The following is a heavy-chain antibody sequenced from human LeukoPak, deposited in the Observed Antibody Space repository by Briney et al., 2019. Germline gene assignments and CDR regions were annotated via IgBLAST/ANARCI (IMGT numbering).Heavy chain of an antibody. D-gene: IGHD2-2*01. CDR1: GFTFGYYA. V-gene: IGHV3-23*01. Sequence: GGSLRLSCAASGFTFGYYAMSWVRRAPGKRLEWVSAISGSDAGTYHADSVKGRFTISRDNSKSTLYLLMNSLRAEDTAVYYCAKGSLGHCSGSTCYPLDYWGQGTLVTVSS. CDR3: AKGSLGHCSGSTCYPLDY. J-gene: IGHJ4*02. CDR2: ISGSDAGT.